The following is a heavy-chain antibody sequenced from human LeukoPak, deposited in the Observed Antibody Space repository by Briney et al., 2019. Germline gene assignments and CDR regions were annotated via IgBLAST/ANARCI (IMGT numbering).Heavy chain of an antibody. CDR3: ARDGIQLWGLLDY. Sequence: GGSLRPSCAASGFTFSSYGMHWVRQAPGKGLEWVAVIWYDGSNKYYADSVKGRFTISRDNSKNTLYLQMNSLRAEDTAVYYCARDGIQLWGLLDYWGQGTLVTVSS. CDR1: GFTFSSYG. D-gene: IGHD5-18*01. V-gene: IGHV3-33*01. CDR2: IWYDGSNK. J-gene: IGHJ4*02.